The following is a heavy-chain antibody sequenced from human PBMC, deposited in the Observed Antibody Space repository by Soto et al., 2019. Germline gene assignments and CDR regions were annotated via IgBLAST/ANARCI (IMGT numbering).Heavy chain of an antibody. CDR2: TYYRSKWYN. CDR3: AREPRGYCSGGSCPNGGLDY. Sequence: QTLSLTCAISGDSVSSNSAAWNWIRQSPSRGLEWLGRTYYRSKWYNDYAVSVKSRITINPDTSKNQFSLQLNSVTPEDTAVYYCAREPRGYCSGGSCPNGGLDYWGQGTLVTVSS. D-gene: IGHD2-15*01. V-gene: IGHV6-1*01. CDR1: GDSVSSNSAA. J-gene: IGHJ4*02.